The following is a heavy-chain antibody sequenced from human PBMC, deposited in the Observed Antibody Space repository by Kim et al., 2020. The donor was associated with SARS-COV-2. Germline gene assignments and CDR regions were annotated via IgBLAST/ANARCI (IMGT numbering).Heavy chain of an antibody. D-gene: IGHD2-2*01. Sequence: ETLSLTCTVSGGSISSSSYYWGWIRQPPGKGLEWIGSIYYSGSTYYNPSLKSRVTISVDTSKNQFSLKLSSVTAADTAVYYCARDRGPSSSSYYYYGMDVWGQGTTVTVSS. CDR3: ARDRGPSSSSYYYYGMDV. J-gene: IGHJ6*02. CDR2: IYYSGST. CDR1: GGSISSSSYY. V-gene: IGHV4-39*07.